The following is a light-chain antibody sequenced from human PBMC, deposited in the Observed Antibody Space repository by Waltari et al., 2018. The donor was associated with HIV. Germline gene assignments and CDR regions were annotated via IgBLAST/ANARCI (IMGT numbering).Light chain of an antibody. J-gene: IGLJ1*01. V-gene: IGLV3-21*02. CDR3: QVWDSSSDHHYV. Sequence: SYVLTQPPSVSVAPGQTARITCGGNNIGRKSVHWYQQKPGQAPVLVVYDDSDRHSGIRERFSGSNSGNTATLTISRVEAGDEADYYCQVWDSSSDHHYVSGTGTKVTVL. CDR1: NIGRKS. CDR2: DDS.